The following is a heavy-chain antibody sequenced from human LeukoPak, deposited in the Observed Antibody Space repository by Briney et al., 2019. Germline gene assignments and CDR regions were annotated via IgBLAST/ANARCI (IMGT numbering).Heavy chain of an antibody. D-gene: IGHD3-10*01. CDR1: GFTFSSYG. V-gene: IGHV3-30*18. CDR2: ISYDGSNK. CDR3: AKDEFGTFDY. Sequence: TGGSQRLSCAASGFTFSSYGMHWVRQAPGKGLEWVAVISYDGSNKYYADSVKGRFTISKDNSKNTLYLQMNSLRAEDTAVYYCAKDEFGTFDYWGQGTLVTVSS. J-gene: IGHJ4*02.